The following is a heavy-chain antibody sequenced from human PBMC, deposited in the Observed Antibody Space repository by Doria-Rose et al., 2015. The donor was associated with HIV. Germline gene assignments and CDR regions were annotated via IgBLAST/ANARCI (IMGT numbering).Heavy chain of an antibody. CDR3: ARGLLRGGWNDVDYYYGMDV. V-gene: IGHV4-34*01. CDR1: GGSFSGYY. D-gene: IGHD1-1*01. Sequence: QVQLQESDAGLVKPSETLSLTCAVFGGSFSGYYWSWIRQPPEKGLEWIGEINHSGSTNYKTSLKSRVTISLDTSKNLFSLKLSSVTAADTAVYYCARGLLRGGWNDVDYYYGMDVWGQGTTVTVSS. J-gene: IGHJ6*02. CDR2: INHSGST.